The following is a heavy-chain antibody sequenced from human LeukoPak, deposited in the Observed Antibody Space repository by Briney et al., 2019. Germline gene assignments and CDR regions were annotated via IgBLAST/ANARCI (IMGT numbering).Heavy chain of an antibody. CDR2: IYYSGST. V-gene: IGHV4-61*01. CDR1: GGSVSSCSYY. D-gene: IGHD3-22*01. CDR3: AMAYYYDSSGYYGTDAFDI. J-gene: IGHJ3*02. Sequence: KPSETLSLTCTVSGGSVSSCSYYWSWIRQPPGKGLEWIGYIYYSGSTNYNPSLKSRVTISVDTSKNQFSLKLSSVTAADTAVYYCAMAYYYDSSGYYGTDAFDIWGQGTMVTVSS.